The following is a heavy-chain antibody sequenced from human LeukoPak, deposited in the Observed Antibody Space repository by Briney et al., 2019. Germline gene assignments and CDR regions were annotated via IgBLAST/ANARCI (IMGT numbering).Heavy chain of an antibody. CDR2: ISGSGGST. D-gene: IGHD3-22*01. CDR1: GFTFSSYA. J-gene: IGHJ4*02. V-gene: IGHV3-23*01. CDR3: AXXXXADSSGHAHGY. Sequence: PGGSLRLSCAASGFTFSSYAMSWVRQAPGKGLEWVSAISGSGGSTYYADSVKGRFTISRDNSKNTLYLQMNSLGAEDTAVYYXAXXXXADSSGHAHGYWGQGTLVTVXS.